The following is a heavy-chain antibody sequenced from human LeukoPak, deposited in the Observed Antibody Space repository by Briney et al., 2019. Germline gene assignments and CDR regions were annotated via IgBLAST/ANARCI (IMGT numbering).Heavy chain of an antibody. CDR1: GYTLTELS. J-gene: IGHJ4*02. CDR2: FDPEDGET. CDR3: ATARLTGYSRGWNLDY. Sequence: GASVKVSCKVSGYTLTELSMHWVRQAPGKGLEWMGGFDPEDGETIYAQKFQGRVTMTEDTSTDTAYMELSSLRSEDTAVYYCATARLTGYSRGWNLDYWGQGTLVTVSS. D-gene: IGHD6-19*01. V-gene: IGHV1-24*01.